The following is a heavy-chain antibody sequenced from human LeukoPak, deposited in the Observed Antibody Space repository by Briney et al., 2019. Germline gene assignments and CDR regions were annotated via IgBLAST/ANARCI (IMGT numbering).Heavy chain of an antibody. CDR1: GYTFTSYH. CDR3: ARPSGGWYYYYMDV. CDR2: MNPNSGDT. Sequence: SVKVSCKASGYTFTSYHINWVRQATGQGLEWMGWMNPNSGDTGYAQKFQGRVTMTRNTSISTAYMELSSLRSEDTAVYYCARPSGGWYYYYMDVWGKGTTVTVSS. D-gene: IGHD3-10*01. J-gene: IGHJ6*03. V-gene: IGHV1-8*01.